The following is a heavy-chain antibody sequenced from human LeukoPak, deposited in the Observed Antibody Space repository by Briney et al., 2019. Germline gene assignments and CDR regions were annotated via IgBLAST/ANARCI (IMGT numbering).Heavy chain of an antibody. CDR1: GYTFSDHH. J-gene: IGHJ4*02. CDR3: SRDTYGSDY. CDR2: ISPDSGSA. D-gene: IGHD3-10*01. Sequence: ASVKVSCKASGYTFSDHHMHWVRQAPGQGLEWMGKISPDSGSATYAQNLQDRVTMTRETSTSTVNMELNSQSPQDTAMYYCSRDTYGSDYWGQGTLVTISS. V-gene: IGHV1-46*01.